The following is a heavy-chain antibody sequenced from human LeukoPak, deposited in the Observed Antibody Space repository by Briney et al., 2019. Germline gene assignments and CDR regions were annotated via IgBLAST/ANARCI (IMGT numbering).Heavy chain of an antibody. V-gene: IGHV3-30-3*01. CDR3: ARENSSGWYDYYFDY. D-gene: IGHD6-19*01. CDR1: GFTFSSYA. Sequence: GGSLRLSCAASGFTFSSYAMHWVRQAPGKGLEWVAVISYDGSNKYYADSVKGRFTISRDNSKNTLYLQINSLRAEDTAVYYCARENSSGWYDYYFDYWGQGTLVTVSS. J-gene: IGHJ4*02. CDR2: ISYDGSNK.